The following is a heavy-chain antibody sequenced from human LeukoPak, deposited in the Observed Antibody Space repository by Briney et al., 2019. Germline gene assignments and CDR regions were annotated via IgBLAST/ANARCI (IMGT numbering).Heavy chain of an antibody. CDR2: IYTGGTT. V-gene: IGHV3-53*01. Sequence: GGSLRLSCAVSGFTVSSNYMSWVRQAPGKGLEWVSVIYTGGTTYYADSVKGRFTISRDNSKNTLYLQMNSLRAGDTALYYCAKGQGYYYGSGSYHGDDYWGQGTLVTVSS. CDR3: AKGQGYYYGSGSYHGDDY. CDR1: GFTVSSNY. J-gene: IGHJ4*02. D-gene: IGHD3-10*01.